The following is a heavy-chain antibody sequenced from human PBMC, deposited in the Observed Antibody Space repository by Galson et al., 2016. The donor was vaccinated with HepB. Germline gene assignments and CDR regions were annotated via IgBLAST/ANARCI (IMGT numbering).Heavy chain of an antibody. CDR2: ISSSSSYI. Sequence: SLRLSCAASGLTFSSYSMNWVRQAPGKGLEWVSSISSSSSYIYYADSAKGRFTISRDNAKNSLYLHMNSLRAEDTAVYYCARGDIVGAIFDYWGQGTLVTVSS. CDR3: ARGDIVGAIFDY. J-gene: IGHJ4*02. V-gene: IGHV3-21*01. CDR1: GLTFSSYS. D-gene: IGHD1-26*01.